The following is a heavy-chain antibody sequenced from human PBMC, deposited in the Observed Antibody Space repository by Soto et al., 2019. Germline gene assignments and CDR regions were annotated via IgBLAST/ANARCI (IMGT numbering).Heavy chain of an antibody. CDR3: ARSDSSSWYVDY. CDR1: GDIFTRYW. Sequence: PRHCLKLSVRRSGDIFTRYWSGWVHQMPGKGLEWMGIIYPGDSDTRYSPSFQGQVTISADKSISTAYLQWSSLKASDTAMYYCARSDSSSWYVDYWGQGALVTVSP. CDR2: IYPGDSDT. J-gene: IGHJ4*02. D-gene: IGHD6-13*01. V-gene: IGHV5-51*07.